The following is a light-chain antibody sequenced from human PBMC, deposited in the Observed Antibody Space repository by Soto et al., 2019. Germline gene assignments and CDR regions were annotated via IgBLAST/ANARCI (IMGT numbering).Light chain of an antibody. V-gene: IGLV2-23*02. J-gene: IGLJ2*01. Sequence: QSALPQPASLSGSPGQSITISCTGTSSDVGSYNLVSWYQQHPGKAPKLMIYEVSKRPSGVSNRFSGSKSGNTASLTISGLQAEDEADYYCCSYAGSSTPVVFGGGTQLTVL. CDR1: SSDVGSYNL. CDR2: EVS. CDR3: CSYAGSSTPVV.